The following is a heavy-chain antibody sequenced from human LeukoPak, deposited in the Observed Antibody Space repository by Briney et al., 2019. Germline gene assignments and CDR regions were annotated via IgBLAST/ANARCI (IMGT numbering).Heavy chain of an antibody. J-gene: IGHJ3*02. Sequence: GGSLRLSCAASGFTFSSYAMSWVRQAPGKGLEWVSAISGSGGSTYYADSVKGRYTISRDNAKNTLYLQMNSLRAEDTAVYYCARATYSYGLDDAFDIWGQGTMVTVSS. CDR1: GFTFSSYA. V-gene: IGHV3-23*01. CDR3: ARATYSYGLDDAFDI. D-gene: IGHD5-18*01. CDR2: ISGSGGST.